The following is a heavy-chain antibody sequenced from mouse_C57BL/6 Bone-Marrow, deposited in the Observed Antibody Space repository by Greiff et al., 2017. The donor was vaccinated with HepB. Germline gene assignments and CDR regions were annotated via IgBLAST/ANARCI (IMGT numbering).Heavy chain of an antibody. V-gene: IGHV1-61*01. D-gene: IGHD2-1*01. CDR2: IYPSDSGT. J-gene: IGHJ4*01. Sequence: QVQLQQPGAELVRPGSSVKLSCKASGYTFTSYWMDWVKQRPGQGLEWIGNIYPSDSGTHYNQKFKDKATLTVDKSSSTAYMQLSSLTSEDSAVYYCARSGYGNHYAMDYWGQGTSVTVSS. CDR3: ARSGYGNHYAMDY. CDR1: GYTFTSYW.